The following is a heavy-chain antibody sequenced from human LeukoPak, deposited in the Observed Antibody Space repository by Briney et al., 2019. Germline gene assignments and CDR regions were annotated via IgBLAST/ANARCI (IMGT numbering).Heavy chain of an antibody. V-gene: IGHV1-18*01. J-gene: IGHJ4*02. Sequence: ASVKVCCKASGYTFTSYAISWVRQAPGQGLEWMGWISAYNGNTNYAQKLQGRVTMTTDTSTSTAYMELRSLRSDDTAVYYCARDQISRYYVYWGQGTLVTDSS. D-gene: IGHD3-22*01. CDR1: GYTFTSYA. CDR2: ISAYNGNT. CDR3: ARDQISRYYVY.